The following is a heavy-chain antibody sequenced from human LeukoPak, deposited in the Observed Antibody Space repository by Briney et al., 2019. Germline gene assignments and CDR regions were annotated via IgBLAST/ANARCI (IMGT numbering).Heavy chain of an antibody. CDR2: ISISSSYI. Sequence: SGGSLRLSCAASGFTFSSCSMNWVRQAPGKGLEWVSSISISSSYIYYADSVKDRFTISRDNTKNSLYLTMHSLRAEDTAVYYCARGFPWVAGDYWGQGTLVTVSS. CDR1: GFTFSSCS. J-gene: IGHJ4*02. CDR3: ARGFPWVAGDY. V-gene: IGHV3-21*01. D-gene: IGHD2-15*01.